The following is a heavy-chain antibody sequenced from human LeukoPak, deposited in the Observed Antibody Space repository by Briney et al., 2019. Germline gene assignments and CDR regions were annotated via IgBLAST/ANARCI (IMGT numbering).Heavy chain of an antibody. CDR3: ARWHTAMVGY. Sequence: GGSLRLSYAAYGFTFSSYSMNWVRQAPGKGLEWVSYISSSGSTIYYADSVKGRFTISRDNAKNSLYLQMNSLRAEDTAVYYCARWHTAMVGYWGQGTLVTVSS. CDR2: ISSSGSTI. J-gene: IGHJ4*02. CDR1: GFTFSSYS. V-gene: IGHV3-48*01. D-gene: IGHD5-18*01.